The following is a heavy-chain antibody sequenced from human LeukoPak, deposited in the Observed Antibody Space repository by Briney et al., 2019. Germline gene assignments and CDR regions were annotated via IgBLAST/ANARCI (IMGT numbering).Heavy chain of an antibody. CDR3: ARDPLIAAAGTSY. Sequence: GGSLRLSCAASGFTFSSYSMNWVRQPPGKGLEWVSSISSSSSYIYYADSVKGRFTISRDNAKNSLYLQMNSLRAEDTAVYYCARDPLIAAAGTSYWGQGTLVTVSS. CDR2: ISSSSSYI. CDR1: GFTFSSYS. D-gene: IGHD6-13*01. V-gene: IGHV3-21*01. J-gene: IGHJ4*02.